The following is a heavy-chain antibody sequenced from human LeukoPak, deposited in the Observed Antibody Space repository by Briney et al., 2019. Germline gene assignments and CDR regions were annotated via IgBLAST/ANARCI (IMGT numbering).Heavy chain of an antibody. D-gene: IGHD3-9*01. J-gene: IGHJ3*02. CDR1: GGSMSSYY. CDR2: IYTSGST. V-gene: IGHV4-4*07. Sequence: SETLSLTCTVSGGSMSSYYWSWLRQPAGKGLEWIGRIYTSGSTNYNPSLKSRVTMSVDTSKNQFSLKLSSVTAADTAVYYCARDRRDYDILTGPRAAFDIWGQGTMVTVSS. CDR3: ARDRRDYDILTGPRAAFDI.